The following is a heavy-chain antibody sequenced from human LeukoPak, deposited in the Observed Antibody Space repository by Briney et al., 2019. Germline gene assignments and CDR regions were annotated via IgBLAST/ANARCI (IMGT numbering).Heavy chain of an antibody. J-gene: IGHJ5*02. CDR1: GGSISSSSYY. V-gene: IGHV4-39*01. D-gene: IGHD3-3*01. CDR2: IYYSGST. Sequence: SETLSLTCTVSGGSISSSSYYWGWIRQPPGKGLEWIGSIYYSGSTYYNPSLKSRVTISVDTSKNQFSLKLSSVTAADTAVYYCARHKSLFGAINWFDPWGQGTLVTVSS. CDR3: ARHKSLFGAINWFDP.